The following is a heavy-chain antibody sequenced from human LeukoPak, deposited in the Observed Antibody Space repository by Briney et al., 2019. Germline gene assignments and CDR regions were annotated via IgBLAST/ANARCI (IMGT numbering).Heavy chain of an antibody. D-gene: IGHD6-19*01. Sequence: ASVKVSCKPSGYTLTGYYLHWVRLAPGQGLEWMGWINPNTGATIYAEKFQGRVTMTRDTSIDTAYTEMRSLRSDDTAVYYCARDRVGSGWPRPWYFEFWGQGTLITVSP. CDR2: INPNTGAT. V-gene: IGHV1-2*02. J-gene: IGHJ4*02. CDR3: ARDRVGSGWPRPWYFEF. CDR1: GYTLTGYY.